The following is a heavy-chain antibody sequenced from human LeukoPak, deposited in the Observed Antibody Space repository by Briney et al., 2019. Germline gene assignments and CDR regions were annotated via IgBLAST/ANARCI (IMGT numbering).Heavy chain of an antibody. CDR1: GYTFTGYY. J-gene: IGHJ4*02. CDR3: ARDRLAAAAGTAADY. D-gene: IGHD6-13*01. Sequence: ASVKVSCKASGYTFTGYYMHWVRQAPGQGLEWMGIINPSGGSTSYAQKFQGRVTMTRDTSTSTVYMELSSLRSEDTAVYYCARDRLAAAAGTAADYWGQGTLVTVSS. CDR2: INPSGGST. V-gene: IGHV1-46*01.